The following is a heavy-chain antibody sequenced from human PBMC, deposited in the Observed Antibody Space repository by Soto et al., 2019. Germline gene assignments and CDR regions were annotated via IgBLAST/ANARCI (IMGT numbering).Heavy chain of an antibody. Sequence: GESLKISCKASGYSFTSYWIGWVRQMPGKGLEWMGIIYPGDSDTIYSPSFQGQVTISADKSISAAYLQWNSLKASDTAMYYCARPPYSASYYYFDQWGQGTPVTVSS. D-gene: IGHD1-26*01. CDR1: GYSFTSYW. CDR3: ARPPYSASYYYFDQ. V-gene: IGHV5-51*01. CDR2: IYPGDSDT. J-gene: IGHJ4*02.